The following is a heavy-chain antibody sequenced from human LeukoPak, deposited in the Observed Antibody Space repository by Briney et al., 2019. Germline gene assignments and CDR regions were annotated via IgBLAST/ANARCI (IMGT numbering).Heavy chain of an antibody. J-gene: IGHJ4*02. CDR3: ARESGDVTMIVVSEGYFDY. V-gene: IGHV3-7*01. Sequence: PGGSLRLSCAASGFTFRSYWMSWVRQAPGKGLEWVANINQGGSVKYYVDSVKGRFTISRDDAKNSLYVQMNSLRDEDTAVYYCARESGDVTMIVVSEGYFDYWGQGTLVTVSS. CDR1: GFTFRSYW. D-gene: IGHD3-22*01. CDR2: INQGGSVK.